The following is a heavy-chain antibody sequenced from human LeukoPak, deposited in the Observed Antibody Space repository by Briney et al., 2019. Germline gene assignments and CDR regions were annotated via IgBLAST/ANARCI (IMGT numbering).Heavy chain of an antibody. D-gene: IGHD3-10*01. V-gene: IGHV3-48*03. Sequence: GGSLRLSCAASGFTFSSYEMNWVRQAPGKGLEWVSYISSSGSTIYYADSVKGRFTISRDNAKNSLYLQMNSLRAEDTAVYYCARLYYYGSGSYRVNWFDPWGQGTLVTVSS. CDR1: GFTFSSYE. CDR3: ARLYYYGSGSYRVNWFDP. J-gene: IGHJ5*02. CDR2: ISSSGSTI.